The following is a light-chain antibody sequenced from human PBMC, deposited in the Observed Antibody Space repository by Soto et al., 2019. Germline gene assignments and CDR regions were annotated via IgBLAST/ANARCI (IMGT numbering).Light chain of an antibody. CDR1: SSDVGGYNY. J-gene: IGLJ1*01. V-gene: IGLV2-11*01. CDR2: DVS. Sequence: QSVLTQPRSVSGSPGQSVTISCTGTSSDVGGYNYVSWYQQHPGKAPKLMIYDVSKRPSGVPDRFSGPKSGNTASLTISGLQAEDEADYYCCSYAGSSYVFGTGTKLTVL. CDR3: CSYAGSSYV.